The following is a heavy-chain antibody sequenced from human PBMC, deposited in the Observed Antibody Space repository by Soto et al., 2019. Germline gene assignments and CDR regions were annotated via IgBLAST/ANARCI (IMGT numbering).Heavy chain of an antibody. J-gene: IGHJ5*02. CDR3: AEDPGGYCSSTSCSFSWFDP. Sequence: GGSLRLSCAASAFTFNNYAMSWVRQAPGKGLEWVSAISGSGGSTYYADSVKGRFTISRDNSKNTLYLQMNSLRAEDTAVYYCAEDPGGYCSSTSCSFSWFDPWGQGTLVTVSS. D-gene: IGHD2-2*01. CDR2: ISGSGGST. V-gene: IGHV3-23*01. CDR1: AFTFNNYA.